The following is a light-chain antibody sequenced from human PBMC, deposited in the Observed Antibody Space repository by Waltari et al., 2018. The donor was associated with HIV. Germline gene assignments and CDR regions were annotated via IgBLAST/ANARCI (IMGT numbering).Light chain of an antibody. Sequence: DIQMTQSPSSRSASRGETVTIHCRASQDISNSVSWFQLQPGQSPKLLVHGALILQIGVPSRFSGSGSGTDYTLTITGLEAEDFATYFCQQYYGVPLTFGGGTRVDI. CDR1: QDISNS. CDR2: GAL. CDR3: QQYYGVPLT. J-gene: IGKJ4*01. V-gene: IGKV1-NL1*01.